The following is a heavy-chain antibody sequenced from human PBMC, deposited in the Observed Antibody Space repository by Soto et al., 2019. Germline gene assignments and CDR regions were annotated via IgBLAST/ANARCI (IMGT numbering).Heavy chain of an antibody. Sequence: SLGLSCAASGFTFTRYSMNWVRQAPGKGLEWVSSISSTTNYIYYGDSMKGRFTISRDNAKNSLYLEMNSLRAEDTAVYYCARESEDLTSNFDYWGQGTLVTVSS. V-gene: IGHV3-21*06. CDR1: GFTFTRYS. J-gene: IGHJ4*02. CDR2: ISSTTNYI. CDR3: ARESEDLTSNFDY.